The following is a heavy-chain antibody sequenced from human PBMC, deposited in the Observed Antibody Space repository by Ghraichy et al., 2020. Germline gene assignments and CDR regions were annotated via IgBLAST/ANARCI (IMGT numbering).Heavy chain of an antibody. V-gene: IGHV4-31*03. J-gene: IGHJ3*02. D-gene: IGHD2-2*01. CDR2: ISYSGST. CDR3: VRSDSYCGSTACYGGIDAFDI. CDR1: GVSLSSSGYY. Sequence: SQTLSLTCSVSGVSLSSSGYYWSWIRQHPGKGLEWIGYISYSGSTYYNPSLKSRLTISVDTSKNHFSLNLNSVTAADTAVYFCVRSDSYCGSTACYGGIDAFDIWGRGTMVTVSS.